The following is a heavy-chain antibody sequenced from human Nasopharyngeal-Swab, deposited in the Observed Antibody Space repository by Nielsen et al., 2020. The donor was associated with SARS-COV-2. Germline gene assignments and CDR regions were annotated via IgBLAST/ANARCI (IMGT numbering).Heavy chain of an antibody. CDR3: ARVSWDGYYYYYGLDV. CDR2: IYYSGST. V-gene: IGHV4-61*01. CDR1: GGSVSSGSYY. J-gene: IGHJ6*02. Sequence: SETLSLTCTVSGGSVSSGSYYWSWIRQPPGKGLEWIGYIYYSGSTNYNPSVKSRVTISVDTSKNQFSLKLSFVTAADTAVYYCARVSWDGYYYYYGLDVWGQGTTVTVSS. D-gene: IGHD5-24*01.